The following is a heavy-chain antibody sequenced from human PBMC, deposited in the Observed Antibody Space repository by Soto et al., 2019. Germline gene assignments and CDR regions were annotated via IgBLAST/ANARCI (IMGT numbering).Heavy chain of an antibody. D-gene: IGHD2-8*02. CDR1: GFTVSSNY. CDR2: IYSDDNT. J-gene: IGHJ6*03. CDR3: AREIAGGHSYSTYHSYLEG. Sequence: GGSLRLSCAASGFTVSSNYMNWVRQAPGKGLEWVAVIYSDDNTYYAESVKGRFTISRHNSKNTLYLQMNSLRIEDTAVYFSAREIAGGHSYSTYHSYLEGWGKETT. V-gene: IGHV3-53*04.